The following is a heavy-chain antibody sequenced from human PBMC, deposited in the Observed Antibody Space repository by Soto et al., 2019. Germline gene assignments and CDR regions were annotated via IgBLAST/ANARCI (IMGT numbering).Heavy chain of an antibody. CDR1: GFSFSSYV. J-gene: IGHJ4*02. V-gene: IGHV3-23*01. CDR2: ISGGGGST. D-gene: IGHD3-22*01. Sequence: SLRLSCAASGFSFSSYVMNWVRQAPGKGLEWVSAISGGGGSTYYADSLKGRFTISRDNSKNTLYLQMNSLRAEDTAVYYCTKGIYYDSSAYYVWWGQGTLVTVSS. CDR3: TKGIYYDSSAYYVW.